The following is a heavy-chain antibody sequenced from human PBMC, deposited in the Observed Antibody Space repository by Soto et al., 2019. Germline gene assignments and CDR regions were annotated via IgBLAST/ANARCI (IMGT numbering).Heavy chain of an antibody. Sequence: QVHLQQWGAGLLKPSETLSLTCAVYGESFIGYYWTWIRQSPGKGLEWIGEINDGGSTNYNPSLKSRVTISIDTSRNQFSLKLPPVPPADPPVYYWGRTDIVPTNGFDPWGREPWSPFPQ. CDR1: GESFIGYY. V-gene: IGHV4-34*01. D-gene: IGHD5-12*01. J-gene: IGHJ5*02. CDR2: INDGGST. CDR3: GRTDIVPTNGFDP.